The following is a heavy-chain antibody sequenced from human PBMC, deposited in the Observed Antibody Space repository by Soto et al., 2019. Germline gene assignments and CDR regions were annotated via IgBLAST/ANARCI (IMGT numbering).Heavy chain of an antibody. CDR2: IYSGGST. V-gene: IGHV3-53*01. CDR3: ARGSRNRNFFDY. Sequence: PGGSLRLSCAASGFTVSSNYMTWVRQAPGKGLEWVSVIYSGGSTYYADSVKGRFTISRDNSKNTLYLQMNSLRAEDTALYYCARGSRNRNFFDYWGQGTLVTVPS. J-gene: IGHJ4*02. D-gene: IGHD1-1*01. CDR1: GFTVSSNY.